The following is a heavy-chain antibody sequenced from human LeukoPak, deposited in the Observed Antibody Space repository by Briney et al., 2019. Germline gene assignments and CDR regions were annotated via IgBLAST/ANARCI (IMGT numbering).Heavy chain of an antibody. CDR3: ASFSSSGPEWGYYYMDV. V-gene: IGHV3-11*01. CDR2: ISSSGSTI. D-gene: IGHD6-6*01. CDR1: GFTFSDYY. Sequence: PGGSLRLSCAASGFTFSDYYMSWIRQAPGKGLEWVSYISSSGSTIYYADSVKGRFTISRDNAKNSLYLQMNSLRAEDTAVYYCASFSSSGPEWGYYYMDVWGKGTTVTASS. J-gene: IGHJ6*03.